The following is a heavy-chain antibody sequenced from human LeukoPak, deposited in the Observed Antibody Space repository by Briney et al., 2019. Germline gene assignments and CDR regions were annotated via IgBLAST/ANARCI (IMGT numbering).Heavy chain of an antibody. D-gene: IGHD6-13*01. CDR2: IYTSGST. CDR3: ARDRRVTPTAAGYFDY. CDR1: GGFISSGDYY. J-gene: IGHJ4*02. V-gene: IGHV4-61*02. Sequence: SQTLSLTCTVSGGFISSGDYYWSWIRQPAGKGLEWIGRIYTSGSTTYNPSLKSRVTISVDTSKNQFSLNLSSVTAADPAVYYCARDRRVTPTAAGYFDYWGQGTLVTVSS.